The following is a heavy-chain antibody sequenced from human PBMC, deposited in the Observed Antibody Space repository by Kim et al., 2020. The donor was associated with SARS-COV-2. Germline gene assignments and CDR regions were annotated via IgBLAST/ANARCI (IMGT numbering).Heavy chain of an antibody. D-gene: IGHD4-17*01. CDR1: GGTFSSYA. J-gene: IGHJ6*02. CDR3: ARDPPHYGDYETRNYYYYGMDV. CDR2: IIPIFGTA. V-gene: IGHV1-69*13. Sequence: SVKVSCKASGGTFSSYAISWVRQAPGQGLEWMGGIIPIFGTANYAQKFQGRVTITADESTSTAYMELSSLRSEDTAVYYCARDPPHYGDYETRNYYYYGMDVWGQGTTVTVSS.